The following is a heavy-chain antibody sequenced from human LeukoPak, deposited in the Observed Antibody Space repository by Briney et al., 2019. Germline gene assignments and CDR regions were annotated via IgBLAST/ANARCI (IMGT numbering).Heavy chain of an antibody. Sequence: GGSLRLSCAASGFAFSSYAMSWVRQAPGKGLQWVSGISGSGGSTYYADSVKGRFTISRDNSKNTLYLQMNSLRAEDTAVYYCAKGYSSSWLLFDYWGQGTLVTVSS. CDR1: GFAFSSYA. V-gene: IGHV3-23*01. CDR2: ISGSGGST. D-gene: IGHD6-13*01. J-gene: IGHJ4*02. CDR3: AKGYSSSWLLFDY.